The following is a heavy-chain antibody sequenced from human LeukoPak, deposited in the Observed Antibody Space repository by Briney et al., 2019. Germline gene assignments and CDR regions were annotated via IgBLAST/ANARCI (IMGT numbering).Heavy chain of an antibody. J-gene: IGHJ4*02. CDR1: GFTFDDYA. V-gene: IGHV3-9*03. CDR2: ISWNSGSI. CDR3: AKGGSYDSSGYLDY. D-gene: IGHD3-22*01. Sequence: PGGSVRLSCAASGFTFDDYAMHWVRQAPGKGLEWVSGISWNSGSIGYADSVKGRFTISRDNAKNSLYLQMNSLRAEDMALYYCAKGGSYDSSGYLDYWGQGTLASVSS.